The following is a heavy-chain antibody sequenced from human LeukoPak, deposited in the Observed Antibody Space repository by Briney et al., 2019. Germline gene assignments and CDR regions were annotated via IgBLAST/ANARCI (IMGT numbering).Heavy chain of an antibody. V-gene: IGHV3-21*01. D-gene: IGHD3-22*01. Sequence: VGSLRLSCAASGFTFSSYSVNWVRQAPGKGLEWVSSISSSSSYIYYADSVKGRFTISRDNAKNSLYLQMNSLRAEDTAVYYCARGPSLYYYDSSGYPYYFDYWGQGTLVTVSS. CDR3: ARGPSLYYYDSSGYPYYFDY. J-gene: IGHJ4*02. CDR1: GFTFSSYS. CDR2: ISSSSSYI.